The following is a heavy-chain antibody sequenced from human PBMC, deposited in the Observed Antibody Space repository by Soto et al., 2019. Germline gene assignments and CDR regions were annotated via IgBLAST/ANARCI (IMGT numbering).Heavy chain of an antibody. CDR3: ARDQQLPYYYYGMDV. CDR1: GGTFGSYT. V-gene: IGHV1-69*08. D-gene: IGHD6-13*01. Sequence: QVQLVQSGAEVKKPGSSVKVSCKASGGTFGSYTISWVRQAPGQGLEWMGRIIPILGIANYAQKFQGRVTITADKSTSTAYMELSSLRSEDTAVYYCARDQQLPYYYYGMDVWGQGTTVTVSS. J-gene: IGHJ6*02. CDR2: IIPILGIA.